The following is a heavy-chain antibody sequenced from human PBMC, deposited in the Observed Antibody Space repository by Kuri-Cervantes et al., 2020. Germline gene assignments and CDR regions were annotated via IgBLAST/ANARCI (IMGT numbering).Heavy chain of an antibody. Sequence: SETLSLTCTVSGGSISSYYWSWIRQHPGKGLEWIGYIYYSGSTYYNPSLKGRVTISVDTSKNQFSLKLSSVTAADTAVYYCARDPGYAHFDYWGQGTLVTVSS. V-gene: IGHV4-59*06. CDR3: ARDPGYAHFDY. J-gene: IGHJ4*02. D-gene: IGHD2-2*01. CDR2: IYYSGST. CDR1: GGSISSYY.